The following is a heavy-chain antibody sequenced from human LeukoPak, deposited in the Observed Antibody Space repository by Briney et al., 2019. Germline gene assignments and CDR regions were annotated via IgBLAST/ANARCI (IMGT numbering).Heavy chain of an antibody. CDR3: ARLYDSSGYYYYGMDV. J-gene: IGHJ6*02. CDR2: IYFSGSI. D-gene: IGHD3-22*01. Sequence: PSETLSLTCTVSGGSISSGGYYWSWIRQHPGKGLEWIGNIYFSGSIYYNPSLKSRVTISVDTSKNQFSLKLSSVTAADTAVYYCARLYDSSGYYYYGMDVWGQGTTVTVSS. V-gene: IGHV4-31*03. CDR1: GGSISSGGYY.